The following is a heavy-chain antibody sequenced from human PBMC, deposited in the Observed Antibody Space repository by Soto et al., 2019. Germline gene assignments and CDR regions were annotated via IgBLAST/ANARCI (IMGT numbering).Heavy chain of an antibody. CDR2: VSPYNGNT. Sequence: SVKVTCKAFGYTFTTYGLSLLRQAPGQWLQWMGWVSPYNGNTYYAPRLQGRVTMTTDTSTTTAYMSLRSLRSDDTAIYYCVRGGILEANRPYYYYGLDVWGQGTPVTVSS. J-gene: IGHJ6*02. CDR3: VRGGILEANRPYYYYGLDV. CDR1: GYTFTTYG. D-gene: IGHD1-1*01. V-gene: IGHV1-18*01.